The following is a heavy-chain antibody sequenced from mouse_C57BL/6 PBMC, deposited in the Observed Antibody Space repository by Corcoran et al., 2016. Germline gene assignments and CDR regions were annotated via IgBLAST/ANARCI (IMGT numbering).Heavy chain of an antibody. V-gene: IGHV9-3*01. J-gene: IGHJ3*01. CDR1: GYTFTTYG. Sequence: QIQLVQSGPEMKKPGETVKISCKASGYTFTTYGMSWVKQAPVKGLKWMGWINTYSGVPTYADDFKGRFAFSLETSASTAYLQINNLKNEDTATYFCAREALLAYWGQGTLVTVSA. CDR3: AREALLAY. CDR2: INTYSGVP.